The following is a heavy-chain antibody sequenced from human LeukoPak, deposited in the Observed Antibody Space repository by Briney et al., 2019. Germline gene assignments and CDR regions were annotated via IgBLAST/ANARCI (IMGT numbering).Heavy chain of an antibody. CDR3: ARGFGFRTYYYYYGMDV. CDR2: INHSGST. CDR1: GGSFSGYY. Sequence: SETLSLTCAVYGGSFSGYYWSWIRQPPGKGLEWIGEINHSGSTNYNPSLKSRVTISVDTSKNQFSLKLSSVTAADTAVYHCARGFGFRTYYYYYGMDVWGQGTTVTVSS. D-gene: IGHD3-10*01. J-gene: IGHJ6*02. V-gene: IGHV4-34*01.